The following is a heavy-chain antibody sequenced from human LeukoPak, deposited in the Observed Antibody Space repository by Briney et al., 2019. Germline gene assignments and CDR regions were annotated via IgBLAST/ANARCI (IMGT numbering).Heavy chain of an antibody. V-gene: IGHV1-46*01. J-gene: IGHJ4*02. CDR3: ARDSSGWYGIDY. D-gene: IGHD6-19*01. Sequence: ASVKVSCKASGYTFTSYYMHWVRQAPGQGLEWMGIINPSAGSTSYAQKFQGRVTMTRDTSTSTVYMELSSLRSEDTAVYYCARDSSGWYGIDYWGQGTLVTVSS. CDR2: INPSAGST. CDR1: GYTFTSYY.